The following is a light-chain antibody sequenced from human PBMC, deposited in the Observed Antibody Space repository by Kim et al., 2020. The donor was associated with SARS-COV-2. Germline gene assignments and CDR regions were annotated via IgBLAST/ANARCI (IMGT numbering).Light chain of an antibody. J-gene: IGLJ2*01. CDR2: EDN. V-gene: IGLV6-57*03. Sequence: KTVTITCTRSSGSIASNYLQWYQQRPGSAPTTVIYEDNQRPSGVPDRFSGSIDSSSNSASLTISGLKTEDEADYYCQSYDSSNHVVFGGGTQLTVL. CDR3: QSYDSSNHVV. CDR1: SGSIASNY.